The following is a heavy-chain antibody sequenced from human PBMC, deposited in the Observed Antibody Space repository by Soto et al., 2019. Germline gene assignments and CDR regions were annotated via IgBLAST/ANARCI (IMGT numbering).Heavy chain of an antibody. J-gene: IGHJ4*02. Sequence: SETLSLTCTVSGGSISSGDFYWSWIRQPPGKGLELIGNIYYSGSTYYNPSLRSRAIMSVDTSQNQFSLKLSSLTAADTAVYFCARADDFSDSFDYWGQGALVTVSS. CDR2: IYYSGST. CDR1: GGSISSGDFY. CDR3: ARADDFSDSFDY. V-gene: IGHV4-30-4*01. D-gene: IGHD4-17*01.